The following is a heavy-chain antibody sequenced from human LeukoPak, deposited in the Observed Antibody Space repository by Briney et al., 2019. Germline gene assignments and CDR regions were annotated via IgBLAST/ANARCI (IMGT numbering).Heavy chain of an antibody. CDR3: ASIPRIAEWTYYMDL. CDR2: VYHSATT. Sequence: TSETLSLTCTVSGGSIKTYHWTWIRQPPGKGLEWIGYVYHSATTNYNPSLNSRVTMSLDTSKNQFSLNLRSVTAADTAVYYCASIPRIAEWTYYMDLWREATTVTVSS. V-gene: IGHV4-59*01. J-gene: IGHJ6*03. CDR1: GGSIKTYH. D-gene: IGHD6-13*01.